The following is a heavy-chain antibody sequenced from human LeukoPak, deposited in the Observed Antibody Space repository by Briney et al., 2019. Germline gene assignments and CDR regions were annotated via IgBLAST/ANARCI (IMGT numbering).Heavy chain of an antibody. J-gene: IGHJ4*02. V-gene: IGHV3-74*01. CDR3: ARGTAVTAGIDY. D-gene: IGHD6-13*01. CDR1: GFNFSSYR. CDR2: INTDGSAT. Sequence: GGSLRLSCAVSGFNFSSYRMHWVRQAPGKGLVWVSLINTDGSATTYGDSAKGRFTVSRDNDKNTLFLEMNSLRVEDTAVYYCARGTAVTAGIDYWGQGNLVTVSS.